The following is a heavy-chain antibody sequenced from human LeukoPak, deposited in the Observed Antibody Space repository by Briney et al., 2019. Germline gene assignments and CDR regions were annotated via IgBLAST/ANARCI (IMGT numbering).Heavy chain of an antibody. J-gene: IGHJ5*02. D-gene: IGHD6-19*01. CDR3: ARDGAKGGWCWFDP. CDR2: IYSGGST. Sequence: TGGSLRLSCAASEFSVGSNYMTWVRQAPGKGLEWVSLIYSGGSTYYADSVKGRFTISRDNAKNSLYLQMNSLRAEDTAVYYCARDGAKGGWCWFDPWGQGTLVTVSS. CDR1: EFSVGSNY. V-gene: IGHV3-66*01.